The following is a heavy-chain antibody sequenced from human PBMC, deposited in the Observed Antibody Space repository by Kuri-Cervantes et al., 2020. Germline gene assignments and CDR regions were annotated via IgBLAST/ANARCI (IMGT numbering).Heavy chain of an antibody. CDR2: IYYSGNT. D-gene: IGHD4-23*01. Sequence: SETLSLTCTVSGVSVSSGSYYWSWIRQPPGKGLEWIAYIYYSGNTNYNPSLKSRVTISLDTSKNQFSLKLNSVTASDTAMYYCARVTVGTGAWTDDAFDIWGQGTMVTVSS. J-gene: IGHJ3*02. V-gene: IGHV4-61*01. CDR1: GVSVSSGSYY. CDR3: ARVTVGTGAWTDDAFDI.